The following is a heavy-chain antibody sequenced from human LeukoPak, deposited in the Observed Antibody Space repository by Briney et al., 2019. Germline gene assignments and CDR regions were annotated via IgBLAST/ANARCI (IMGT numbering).Heavy chain of an antibody. CDR1: GFSFSSVG. CDR3: ARGLAEFASAPDS. V-gene: IGHV3-23*01. CDR2: IFGSGFTT. Sequence: RTGGSLRLSCAASGFSFSSVGMSWVRRAPGKGLEWVSAIFGSGFTTYYADSVRGRFIISRDNPQNRLFLQANSLRVEDTAVYYRARGLAEFASAPDSWGQGNLVTVSS. J-gene: IGHJ5*01. D-gene: IGHD6-6*01.